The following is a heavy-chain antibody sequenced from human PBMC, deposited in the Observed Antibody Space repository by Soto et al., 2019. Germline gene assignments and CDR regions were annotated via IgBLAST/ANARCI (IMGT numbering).Heavy chain of an antibody. V-gene: IGHV1-69*13. CDR2: IIPIFGTP. CDR3: ATGAYSGYNYHHDYHGMDV. CDR1: GGTFSSYA. Sequence: SVKVSCKFSGGTFSSYAISWVRQAPGQGLEWMGGIIPIFGTPNYAQKFQGRVTITADESTSTAYMELSSLKYEDTAVYYCATGAYSGYNYHHDYHGMDVWGQGKSITVSS. D-gene: IGHD5-12*01. J-gene: IGHJ6*02.